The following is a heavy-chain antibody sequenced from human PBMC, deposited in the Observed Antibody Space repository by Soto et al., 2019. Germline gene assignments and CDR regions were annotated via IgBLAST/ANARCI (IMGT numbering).Heavy chain of an antibody. CDR2: IKHSGST. V-gene: IGHV4-34*01. J-gene: IGHJ5*02. D-gene: IGHD3-3*01. Sequence: PSETLSLTGPVSGVSMSCYYWRLIRQHRGKGLERLGEIKHSGSTNYNPSLKSRVTISVDTSKNQFSLKLSSVTAADTAVYYCARGTGNYDFWSGYYKSWFDPWGQGTLVTFSS. CDR1: GVSMSCYY. CDR3: ARGTGNYDFWSGYYKSWFDP.